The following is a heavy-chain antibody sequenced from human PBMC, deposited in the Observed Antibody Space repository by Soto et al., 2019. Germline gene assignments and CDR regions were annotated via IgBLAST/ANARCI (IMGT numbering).Heavy chain of an antibody. Sequence: PGGSLRLSCTASGFPFGNFLMSWFRQAPGKGMEWVGFIRSQPYGGTAEYAASVRGRFTISRDDSKGIAYLQMSSLRTEDSGVYYCIGSFPFWGQGTLVTVSS. V-gene: IGHV3-49*03. CDR1: GFPFGNFL. J-gene: IGHJ4*02. D-gene: IGHD3-10*01. CDR3: IGSFPF. CDR2: IRSQPYGGTA.